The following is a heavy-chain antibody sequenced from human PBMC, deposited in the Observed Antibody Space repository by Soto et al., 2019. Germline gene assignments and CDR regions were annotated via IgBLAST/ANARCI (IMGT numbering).Heavy chain of an antibody. V-gene: IGHV3-7*05. CDR2: IKQDGSEK. Sequence: PGGSLRLSCAASGFTFSNYWMSWVRQAPGKGLEWVANIKQDGSEKYYVDSVKGRFTISRDNAKNSLYLQMNSLRVEDTAVYYCARGSDYGFWSGYYKPEGDYGMDVWGQGTTVTVSS. CDR1: GFTFSNYW. D-gene: IGHD3-3*01. CDR3: ARGSDYGFWSGYYKPEGDYGMDV. J-gene: IGHJ6*02.